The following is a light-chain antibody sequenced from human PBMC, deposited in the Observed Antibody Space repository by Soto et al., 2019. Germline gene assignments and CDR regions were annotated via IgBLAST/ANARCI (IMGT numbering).Light chain of an antibody. V-gene: IGKV4-1*01. CDR1: QSVLYSSNNKNC. CDR3: RQYYSTPRT. Sequence: DIVMTQSPDSLAVSLGERATINCKSSQSVLYSSNNKNCLAWYQQKPGQPPKLLIYWASTRESGVPDRFSGSGSGTDFTLTISSLQAEDVAVYYCRQYYSTPRTFGQGTKVEIK. CDR2: WAS. J-gene: IGKJ1*01.